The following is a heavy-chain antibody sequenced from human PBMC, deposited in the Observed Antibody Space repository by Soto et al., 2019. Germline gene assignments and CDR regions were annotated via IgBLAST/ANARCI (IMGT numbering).Heavy chain of an antibody. D-gene: IGHD3-16*02. CDR2: IYYSGST. J-gene: IGHJ5*02. V-gene: IGHV4-59*01. CDR3: ARAWYYDYVWGSYRTFGWFDP. Sequence: QVQLQESGPGLVKPSETLSLTCTVSGGSISSYYWSWIRQPPGKGLEWIGYIYYSGSTNYNPSLKRRATISVDTCKNQFSLKLSSVTAADTAVYYCARAWYYDYVWGSYRTFGWFDPWGQGTLVTVSS. CDR1: GGSISSYY.